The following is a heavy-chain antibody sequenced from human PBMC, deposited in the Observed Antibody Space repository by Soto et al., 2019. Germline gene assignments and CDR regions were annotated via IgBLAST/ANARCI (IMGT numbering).Heavy chain of an antibody. CDR3: AREGDRYYYYYMDV. V-gene: IGHV3-72*01. CDR1: GFTFSDHY. CDR2: TRNKANSYTT. D-gene: IGHD3-10*01. J-gene: IGHJ6*03. Sequence: GGSLRLSCAASGFTFSDHYMDWVRQAPGKGLEWVGRTRNKANSYTTEYAASVKGRFTISRDDSKNSLYLQMNSLKTEDTAVYYCAREGDRYYYYYMDVWGKGTTVTVSS.